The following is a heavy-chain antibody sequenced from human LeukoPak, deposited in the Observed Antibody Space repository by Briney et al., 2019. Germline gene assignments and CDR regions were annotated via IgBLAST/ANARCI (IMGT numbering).Heavy chain of an antibody. D-gene: IGHD4-11*01. CDR3: ARDRSNSRDLDN. V-gene: IGHV3-21*01. CDR2: IGSSTTSHI. J-gene: IGHJ4*02. CDR1: GFTFRDYS. Sequence: GGSLRLSCAASGFTFRDYSMNWVRQAPGKGLEWLSCIGSSTTSHIYYADSVKGRFTISRDNAKNSLYLQMNGLRPEDTAVYYCARDRSNSRDLDNWGQGTLVTVSS.